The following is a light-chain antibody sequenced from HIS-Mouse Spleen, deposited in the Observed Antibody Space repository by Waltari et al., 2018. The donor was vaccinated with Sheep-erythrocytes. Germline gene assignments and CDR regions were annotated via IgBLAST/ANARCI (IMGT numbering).Light chain of an antibody. V-gene: IGLV2-11*01. CDR1: SSDVAGYNH. J-gene: IGLJ2*01. CDR3: CSYAGSYTFVV. CDR2: DVS. Sequence: QSALTQPRAVSGPPGQPVTTSSTGTSSDVAGYNHVSWYQQHPGKAPKLLIYDVSKRPSGVPDRFSGAKSGNTASLTISGLQAEDEADYYCCSYAGSYTFVVFGGGTKLTVL.